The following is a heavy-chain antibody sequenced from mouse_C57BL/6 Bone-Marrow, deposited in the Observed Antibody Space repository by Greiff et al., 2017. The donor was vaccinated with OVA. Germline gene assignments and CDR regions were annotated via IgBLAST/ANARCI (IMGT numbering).Heavy chain of an antibody. CDR2: IDPEDGDT. CDR3: TTFITTVDYAMDY. Sequence: VHVKQSGAELVRPGASVKLSCTASGFNIKDYYMHWVKQRPEQGLEWIGRIDPEDGDTEYAPKFQGKATMTADTSSNTAYLQLSSLTSEDTAVYYCTTFITTVDYAMDYWGQGTSVTVSS. V-gene: IGHV14-1*01. D-gene: IGHD1-1*01. J-gene: IGHJ4*01. CDR1: GFNIKDYY.